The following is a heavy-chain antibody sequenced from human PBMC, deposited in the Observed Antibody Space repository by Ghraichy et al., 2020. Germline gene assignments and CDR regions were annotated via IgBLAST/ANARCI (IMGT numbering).Heavy chain of an antibody. Sequence: SETLSLTCTVSGGSISSYYWSWIRQPPGKGLEWIGYIYYSGSTNYNPSLKSRVTISVDTSKNQFSLKLSSVTAADTAVYYCARVVATAPGAFDIWGQGTMVTVSS. D-gene: IGHD5-12*01. V-gene: IGHV4-59*01. CDR3: ARVVATAPGAFDI. CDR2: IYYSGST. CDR1: GGSISSYY. J-gene: IGHJ3*02.